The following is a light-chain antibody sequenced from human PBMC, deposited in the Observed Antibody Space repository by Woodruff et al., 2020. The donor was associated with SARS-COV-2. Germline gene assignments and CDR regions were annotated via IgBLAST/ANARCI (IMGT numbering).Light chain of an antibody. V-gene: IGLV2-23*01. CDR3: CSYAGRV. CDR2: EGS. Sequence: EGSKRPSGVSNRFSGSKSGNTASLTISGLQAEDEADYYCCSYAGRVFGGGTKLTVL. J-gene: IGLJ3*02.